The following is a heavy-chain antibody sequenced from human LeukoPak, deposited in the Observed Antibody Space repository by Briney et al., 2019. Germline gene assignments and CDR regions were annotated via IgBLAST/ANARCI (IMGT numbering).Heavy chain of an antibody. V-gene: IGHV4-59*01. D-gene: IGHD6-13*01. CDR3: AREIAAAGSINWFDP. CDR2: IYYSGST. Sequence: SETLSLTCTVSGGSISSYYWSWIRQPPGKGLEWIGYIYYSGSTNYNPSLKSRVTISVDTSKNQFSLKLSSVTAADTAVYYCAREIAAAGSINWFDPWGQGALVTVSS. J-gene: IGHJ5*02. CDR1: GGSISSYY.